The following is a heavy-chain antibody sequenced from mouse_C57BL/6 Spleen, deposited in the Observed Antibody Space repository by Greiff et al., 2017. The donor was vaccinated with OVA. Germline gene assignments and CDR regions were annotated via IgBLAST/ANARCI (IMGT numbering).Heavy chain of an antibody. CDR3: ARDRNYSNYGNYAMDY. CDR2: ISDGGSYT. J-gene: IGHJ4*01. CDR1: GFTFSSYA. Sequence: DVMLVESGGGLVKPGGSLKLSCAASGFTFSSYAMSWVRQTPEKRLEWVATISDGGSYTYHPDNVKGRFTISRDNAKNNLYLQMSHLKSEDTAMYYCARDRNYSNYGNYAMDYWGQGTSVTVSS. V-gene: IGHV5-4*01. D-gene: IGHD2-5*01.